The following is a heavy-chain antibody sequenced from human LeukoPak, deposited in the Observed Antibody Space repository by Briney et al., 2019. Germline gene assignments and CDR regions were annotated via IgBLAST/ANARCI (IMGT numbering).Heavy chain of an antibody. CDR3: ARVVGGAVAGHLSDFDY. CDR1: GYTFTSYG. Sequence: ASVKVSCKASGYTFTSYGISWVRQAPGQGLEWMGWISAYNGNTNYAQKLQGRVTMTTDTSTSTAYMELRSLRSDDTAVYYCARVVGGAVAGHLSDFDYWGQGTLVTVSS. J-gene: IGHJ4*02. V-gene: IGHV1-18*01. CDR2: ISAYNGNT. D-gene: IGHD6-19*01.